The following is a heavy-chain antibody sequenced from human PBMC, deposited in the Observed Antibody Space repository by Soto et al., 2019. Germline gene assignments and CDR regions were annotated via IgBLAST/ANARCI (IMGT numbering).Heavy chain of an antibody. Sequence: GGSLRLSCAASGFTFSSYDMHWVRQATGKGLEWVSAIGTAGDTYYPGSVKGRFTTSRENAKNSLYLQMNSLRAGDTAVYYCARAMTTVTTSADAFDIWGQGTMVTVSS. CDR3: ARAMTTVTTSADAFDI. CDR2: IGTAGDT. V-gene: IGHV3-13*01. D-gene: IGHD4-17*01. J-gene: IGHJ3*02. CDR1: GFTFSSYD.